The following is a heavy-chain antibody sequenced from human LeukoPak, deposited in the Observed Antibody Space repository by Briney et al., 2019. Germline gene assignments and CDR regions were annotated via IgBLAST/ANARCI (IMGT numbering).Heavy chain of an antibody. CDR3: AKASGSPYYFDY. Sequence: GGSLRLSCAASGFTFSNFAMSWVRQPPGKGLECVSLISANGGATYYADSVKGRFTISRDNSKSTRYLQMNSLRADDTAVYYCAKASGSPYYFDYWGQGTLVTVSS. V-gene: IGHV3-23*01. J-gene: IGHJ4*02. D-gene: IGHD3-10*01. CDR2: ISANGGAT. CDR1: GFTFSNFA.